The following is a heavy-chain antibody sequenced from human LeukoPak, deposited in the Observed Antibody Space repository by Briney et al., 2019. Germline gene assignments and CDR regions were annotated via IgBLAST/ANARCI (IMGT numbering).Heavy chain of an antibody. Sequence: GGSLRLSCAASGFTFSSYGMHWVRQAPGKGLEWVAVISYDGSNKYYADSVKGRFTISRDNSKNTLYLQMNSLRAEDTAVYYCVNGGYDYIAFDIWGQGTMVTVSS. V-gene: IGHV3-30*18. CDR3: VNGGYDYIAFDI. D-gene: IGHD5-12*01. CDR1: GFTFSSYG. CDR2: ISYDGSNK. J-gene: IGHJ3*02.